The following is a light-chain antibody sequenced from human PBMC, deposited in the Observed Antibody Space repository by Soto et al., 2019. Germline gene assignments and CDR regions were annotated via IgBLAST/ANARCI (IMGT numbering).Light chain of an antibody. Sequence: EIVLPQSPGTLSLSPGERAALSCRASQSVSSNFLAWYQQKPGQAPRLLIYDASNRATGIPARFSGSGSGTDFPLTICSLEPEDFAVYYCPQRSNWPLPFGGGSKADI. V-gene: IGKV3D-20*02. CDR1: QSVSSNF. J-gene: IGKJ4*01. CDR2: DAS. CDR3: PQRSNWPLP.